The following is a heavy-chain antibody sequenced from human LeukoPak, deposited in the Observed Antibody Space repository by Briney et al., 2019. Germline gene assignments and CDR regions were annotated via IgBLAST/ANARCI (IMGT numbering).Heavy chain of an antibody. CDR1: GGSISSSSYY. CDR2: LYYSGSI. CDR3: ARQYSITIFGVAHWYFDL. Sequence: ETLSLTCTVSGGSISSSSYYWGWIRQPPGKGLEWIGSLYYSGSIYYNSSLKSRVTISVDTSKSQFSLRLSSVTAADTAVYYCARQYSITIFGVAHWYFDLWGRGTLVTVSS. J-gene: IGHJ2*01. D-gene: IGHD3-3*01. V-gene: IGHV4-39*01.